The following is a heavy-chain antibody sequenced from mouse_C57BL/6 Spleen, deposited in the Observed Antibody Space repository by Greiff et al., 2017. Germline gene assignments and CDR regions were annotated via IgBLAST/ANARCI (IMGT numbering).Heavy chain of an antibody. Sequence: QVQLKQPGAELVKPGASVKMSCKASGYTFTSYWITWVKQRPGQGLEWIGDIYPGRGSTNYNEKFKSKATLTVDTSSSTAYMQLSSLTSEDSAVYYCARRFYYGHDGAMDYWGQGTSVTVSS. CDR2: IYPGRGST. CDR3: ARRFYYGHDGAMDY. D-gene: IGHD2-2*01. V-gene: IGHV1-55*01. J-gene: IGHJ4*01. CDR1: GYTFTSYW.